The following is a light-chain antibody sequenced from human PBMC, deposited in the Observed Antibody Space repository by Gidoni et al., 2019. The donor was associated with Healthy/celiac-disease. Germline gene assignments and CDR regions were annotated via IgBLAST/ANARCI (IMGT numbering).Light chain of an antibody. CDR1: QSISSW. V-gene: IGKV1-5*03. Sequence: DLQLTQSPSTLSASVGDRVTITCRASQSISSWLAWYQQKPGKAPKLLIYKASSLEGGVPSRFSDSGSGTEFTLTISSLQPDDFATYYCQQYNSYPWTFGQXTKVEIK. CDR3: QQYNSYPWT. CDR2: KAS. J-gene: IGKJ1*01.